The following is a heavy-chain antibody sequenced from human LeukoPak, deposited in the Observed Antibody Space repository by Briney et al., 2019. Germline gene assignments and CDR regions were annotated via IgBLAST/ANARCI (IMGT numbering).Heavy chain of an antibody. V-gene: IGHV1-24*01. Sequence: ASVKVSCKVSGYTLTELSMDWVRQAPGKGLEWMGGFDPEDGETIYAQKFQGRVTMTEDTSTDTAYMELSSLRSEDTAVYYCATGGAYSSSWKPDYWGQGTLVTVSS. CDR2: FDPEDGET. CDR3: ATGGAYSSSWKPDY. CDR1: GYTLTELS. D-gene: IGHD6-13*01. J-gene: IGHJ4*02.